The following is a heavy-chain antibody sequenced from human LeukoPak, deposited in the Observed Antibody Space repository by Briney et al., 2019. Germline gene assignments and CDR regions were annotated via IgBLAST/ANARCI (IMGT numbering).Heavy chain of an antibody. CDR3: AREAYCGGDCYISYLDY. J-gene: IGHJ4*02. CDR1: GFTFSSYG. CDR2: IRYDESNK. V-gene: IGHV3-30*02. D-gene: IGHD2-21*01. Sequence: GGSLRLSCAASGFTFSSYGMHWVREAPGKGLEGVAFIRYDESNKYYADSVKGRFTISRDNAKNSLYLQMNSLRAEDTAVYYCAREAYCGGDCYISYLDYWRQGTLVTVSS.